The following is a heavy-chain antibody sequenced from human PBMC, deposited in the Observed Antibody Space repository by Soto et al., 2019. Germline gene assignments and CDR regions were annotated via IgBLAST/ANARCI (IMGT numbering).Heavy chain of an antibody. CDR3: ARVVVVPAAYYYYMDV. CDR2: ISSSGSTI. CDR1: GFTFSDYY. J-gene: IGHJ6*03. V-gene: IGHV3-11*01. D-gene: IGHD2-2*01. Sequence: GGSLRLSCAASGFTFSDYYMSWIRQAPGKGLEWVSYISSSGSTIYYADSVKGRFTISRDNAKNSPYLQMNSLRAEDTAVYYCARVVVVPAAYYYYMDVWGKGTTVTVSS.